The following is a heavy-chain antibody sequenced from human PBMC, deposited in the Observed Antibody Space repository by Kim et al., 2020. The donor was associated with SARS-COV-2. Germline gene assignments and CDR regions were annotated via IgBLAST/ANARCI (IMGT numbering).Heavy chain of an antibody. J-gene: IGHJ6*02. V-gene: IGHV4-61*02. Sequence: SETLSLTCTVSGGSISSGSYYWSWIRQPAGKGLEWIVRIYTSGSTNYNPSLKRRVTISVDTSKNQFSLKLSTVTAADTAVYYCARDLFVYSSCWYVYYGMDVWGQGTTVTVSS. CDR1: GGSISSGSYY. CDR2: IYTSGST. D-gene: IGHD6-19*01. CDR3: ARDLFVYSSCWYVYYGMDV.